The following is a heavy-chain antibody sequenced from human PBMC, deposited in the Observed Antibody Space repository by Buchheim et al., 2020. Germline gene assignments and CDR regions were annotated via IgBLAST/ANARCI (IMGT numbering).Heavy chain of an antibody. CDR2: IYYSGST. J-gene: IGHJ5*02. CDR1: GGSISSYY. Sequence: QVQLQESGPGLVKPSETLSLTCTVSGGSISSYYWSWIRQPPGKGLEWIGYIYYSGSTNYNPSLKSRVTISVDTSKNQFSLKLSSVTAADTAVHYCARHWRNQLTLFDPWGQGTL. D-gene: IGHD3-3*01. CDR3: ARHWRNQLTLFDP. V-gene: IGHV4-59*08.